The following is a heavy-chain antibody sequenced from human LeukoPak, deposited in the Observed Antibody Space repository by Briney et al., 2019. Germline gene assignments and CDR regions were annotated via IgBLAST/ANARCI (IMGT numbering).Heavy chain of an antibody. D-gene: IGHD6-19*01. CDR3: ARSSGWYVYWFDP. J-gene: IGHJ5*02. CDR2: IYYSGST. V-gene: IGHV4-59*11. Sequence: SETLSLTCTVSGGSISSHYWSWIRQPPGKGLEWIGYIYYSGSTNYNPSLKSRVTISVDTSKNQFSLKLSSVTAADTAVYYCARSSGWYVYWFDPWGQGTLVTVSS. CDR1: GGSISSHY.